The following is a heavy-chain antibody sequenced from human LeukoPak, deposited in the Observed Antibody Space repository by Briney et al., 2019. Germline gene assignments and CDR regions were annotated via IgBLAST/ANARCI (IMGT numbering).Heavy chain of an antibody. V-gene: IGHV3-48*04. Sequence: GGSLRLSCAASGFTFSSYWMTWVRQAPGKGLEWVSYISSSSSTIYYADSVKGRFTISRDNAKNSLYLQMNSLRAEDTAVYYCARERRYQLLYYYYYMDVWGKGTTVTVSS. J-gene: IGHJ6*03. CDR2: ISSSSSTI. CDR1: GFTFSSYW. D-gene: IGHD2-2*01. CDR3: ARERRYQLLYYYYYMDV.